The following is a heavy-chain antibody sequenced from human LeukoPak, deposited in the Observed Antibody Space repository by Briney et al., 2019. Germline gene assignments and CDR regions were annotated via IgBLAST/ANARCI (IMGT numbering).Heavy chain of an antibody. V-gene: IGHV3-23*01. CDR3: VKDGKKDCSSSGCSSPR. CDR1: GFTFNVYA. D-gene: IGHD2-2*01. J-gene: IGHJ4*02. CDR2: ISAGGGDS. Sequence: GGSLRLSCAASGFTFNVYAMSWVRQAPGKGLEWVSTISAGGGDSYYADSVKGRFSISRDNSKSTLYLQMNSLRAEDTAVYYRVKDGKKDCSSSGCSSPRWVQGTLVTVSS.